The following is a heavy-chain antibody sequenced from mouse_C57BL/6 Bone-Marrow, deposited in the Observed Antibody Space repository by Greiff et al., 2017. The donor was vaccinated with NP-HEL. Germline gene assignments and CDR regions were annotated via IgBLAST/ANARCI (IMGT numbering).Heavy chain of an antibody. CDR1: GYTFTSYG. CDR2: IYPRSGNT. D-gene: IGHD2-3*01. V-gene: IGHV1-81*01. J-gene: IGHJ3*01. Sequence: QVQLQQSGAELARPGASVKLSCKASGYTFTSYGISWVKQRTGQGLEWIGEIYPRSGNTYYNEKFKGKATLTADKSSRTAYMELRSLTSEDSAVYFCAKGLWLLRGFAYWGQGTLGTVSA. CDR3: AKGLWLLRGFAY.